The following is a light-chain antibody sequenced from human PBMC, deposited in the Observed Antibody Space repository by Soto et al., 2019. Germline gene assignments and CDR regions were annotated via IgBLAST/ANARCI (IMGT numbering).Light chain of an antibody. V-gene: IGKV3-15*01. CDR1: QTINNN. Sequence: DKVMKQSPATLSMSPGERATLSCRASQTINNNLAWNQQKPGQAPRLLIYGASTRATDIPERFSGSGSGTEFTLTISSLQSEDFAVYYCQQYDKWPWTFGQGTKVEIK. J-gene: IGKJ1*01. CDR3: QQYDKWPWT. CDR2: GAS.